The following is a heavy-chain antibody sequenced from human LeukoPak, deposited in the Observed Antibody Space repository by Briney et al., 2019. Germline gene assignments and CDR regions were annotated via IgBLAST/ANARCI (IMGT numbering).Heavy chain of an antibody. D-gene: IGHD4-11*01. CDR2: IKSKTDGGTT. CDR1: GFTFSNAW. CDR3: TTWGSMPTVTYYYYYYMDV. V-gene: IGHV3-15*01. Sequence: PGGSLRLSCAASGFTFSNAWMSWVRQAPGKGLEWVGRIKSKTDGGTTDYAAPVKGRFTISRDDSKNTLYLQMNSLKTEDTAVYYCTTWGSMPTVTYYYYYYMDVWGKGTTVTVSS. J-gene: IGHJ6*03.